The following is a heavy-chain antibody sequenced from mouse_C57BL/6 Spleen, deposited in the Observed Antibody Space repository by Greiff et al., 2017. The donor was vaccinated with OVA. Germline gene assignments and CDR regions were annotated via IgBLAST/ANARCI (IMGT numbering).Heavy chain of an antibody. CDR3: ARGYDYDEGFAY. J-gene: IGHJ3*01. V-gene: IGHV1-4*01. Sequence: VQLQQSGAELARPGASVKMSCKASGYTFTSYTMHWVKQRPGQGLEWIGYINPSSGYTKYNQKFKDKATLTADKSSSTAYMQLGSLTSEDSAVYYCARGYDYDEGFAYWGQGTLVTVSA. CDR1: GYTFTSYT. CDR2: INPSSGYT. D-gene: IGHD2-4*01.